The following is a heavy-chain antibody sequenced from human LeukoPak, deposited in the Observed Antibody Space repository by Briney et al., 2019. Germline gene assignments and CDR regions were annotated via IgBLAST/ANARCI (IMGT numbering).Heavy chain of an antibody. Sequence: PGGSLRLSCAASGFTFSSYGMHWVRQAPGKGLEWVAVIWYDGSNKYYADSVKGRFTISRDNSKNTLYLQMNSLRAEDTAVYYCARDHQDTAMVQDYWGQGTLVTVSS. D-gene: IGHD5-18*01. CDR3: ARDHQDTAMVQDY. V-gene: IGHV3-33*01. J-gene: IGHJ4*02. CDR1: GFTFSSYG. CDR2: IWYDGSNK.